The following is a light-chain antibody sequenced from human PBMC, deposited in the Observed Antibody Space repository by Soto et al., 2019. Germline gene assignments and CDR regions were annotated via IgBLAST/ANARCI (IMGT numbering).Light chain of an antibody. V-gene: IGLV2-8*01. Sequence: QSALTQPPSASGSPGQSVTISCTGTSSDVGGYDRVSWYQQHPGKAPKLMIYEVSQRPSGVPDRFSASKSGNTASLPVAGLQAEDEAHYYCSSYAGSGNLMFGGGTKLTVL. J-gene: IGLJ3*02. CDR2: EVS. CDR3: SSYAGSGNLM. CDR1: SSDVGGYDR.